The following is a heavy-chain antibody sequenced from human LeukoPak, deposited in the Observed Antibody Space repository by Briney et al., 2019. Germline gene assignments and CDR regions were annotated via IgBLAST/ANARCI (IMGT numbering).Heavy chain of an antibody. D-gene: IGHD1-26*01. Sequence: ASQTLSLTCTVSGGSISSSNWWSWVRQPPGKGLEWIGEIYHSGSTNYNPSLKSRVTKSVDKSKNQFSLKLSSVTAADTAVYYCARDEEDSGYLDYWGQGTLVTVSS. V-gene: IGHV4-4*02. J-gene: IGHJ4*02. CDR2: IYHSGST. CDR3: ARDEEDSGYLDY. CDR1: GGSISSSNW.